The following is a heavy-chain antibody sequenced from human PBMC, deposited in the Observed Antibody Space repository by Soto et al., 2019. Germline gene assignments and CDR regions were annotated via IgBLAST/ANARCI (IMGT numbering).Heavy chain of an antibody. D-gene: IGHD1-26*01. Sequence: SETLSLTCTVSGGSISSSSYYWGWIRQPPGKGLEWIGSIYYSGSTYYNPSLKSRVTISVDTSKNQFSLKLSSVTAADTAVYYCARHKEWELLNYFDYWGQGTLVTVSS. J-gene: IGHJ4*02. CDR2: IYYSGST. V-gene: IGHV4-39*01. CDR3: ARHKEWELLNYFDY. CDR1: GGSISSSSYY.